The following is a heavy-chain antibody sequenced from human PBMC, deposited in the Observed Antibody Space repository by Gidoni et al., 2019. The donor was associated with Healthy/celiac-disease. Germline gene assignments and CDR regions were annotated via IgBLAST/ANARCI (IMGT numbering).Heavy chain of an antibody. CDR1: GFTFSSYG. CDR3: ARPGIAVAP. V-gene: IGHV3-30*03. J-gene: IGHJ5*02. D-gene: IGHD6-19*01. CDR2: ISYDGSNK. Sequence: QVQLVESGGGVVQPGRSLRLSCAASGFTFSSYGMQWVRQAPGKGLEWVAVISYDGSNKYYADSVKGRFTISRDNSKNTLYLQMNSLRAEDTAVYYCARPGIAVAPWGQGTLVTVSS.